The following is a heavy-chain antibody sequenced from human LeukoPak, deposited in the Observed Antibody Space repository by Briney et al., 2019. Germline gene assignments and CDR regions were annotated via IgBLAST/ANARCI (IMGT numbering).Heavy chain of an antibody. CDR3: ARNYDSSGYKSVLDASDI. J-gene: IGHJ3*02. CDR2: IYPGDSDT. Sequence: GESLKISCKGSGYSFTNYWIGWVRQMPGKGLEWMGIIYPGDSDTRYSPSFQGQVTISADKSISTAYLQWSSLKASDTAMYYCARNYDSSGYKSVLDASDIWGQGTMVIVSS. D-gene: IGHD3-22*01. V-gene: IGHV5-51*01. CDR1: GYSFTNYW.